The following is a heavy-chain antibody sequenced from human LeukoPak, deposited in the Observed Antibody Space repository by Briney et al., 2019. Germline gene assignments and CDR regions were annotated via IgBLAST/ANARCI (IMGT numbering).Heavy chain of an antibody. CDR2: INHSGST. Sequence: PSETLSLTCAVYGGSFSGCYWSWIRQPPGKGLEWIGEINHSGSTNYNPSLKSRVTISVDTSKNQFSLKLSSVTAADTAVYYCARGGSSWYLGDAFDIWGQGTMVTVSS. V-gene: IGHV4-34*01. J-gene: IGHJ3*02. D-gene: IGHD6-13*01. CDR1: GGSFSGCY. CDR3: ARGGSSWYLGDAFDI.